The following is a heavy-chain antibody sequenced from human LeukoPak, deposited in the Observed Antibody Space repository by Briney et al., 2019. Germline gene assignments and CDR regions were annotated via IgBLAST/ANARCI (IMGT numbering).Heavy chain of an antibody. CDR3: ARGGPYCSGGSCSDY. CDR1: GGSISSYF. CDR2: LYYTGST. D-gene: IGHD2-15*01. V-gene: IGHV4-59*08. Sequence: PSETLSLTCTVSGGSISSYFWGWIRQPPGKGLEWIGYLYYTGSTNYNPSLKSRVTISVDTSKDQFSLKLSSATAADTAVYYCARGGPYCSGGSCSDYWGQGILVTVSS. J-gene: IGHJ4*02.